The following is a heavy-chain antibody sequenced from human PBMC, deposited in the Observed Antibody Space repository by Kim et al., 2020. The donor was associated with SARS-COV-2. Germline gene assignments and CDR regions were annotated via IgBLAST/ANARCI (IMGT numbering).Heavy chain of an antibody. D-gene: IGHD3-10*01. V-gene: IGHV1-2*02. CDR3: ASQSNYYYGSGTGLGRDV. CDR2: INPNSGGT. J-gene: IGHJ6*02. CDR1: GYTFTGYY. Sequence: ASVKVSCKASGYTFTGYYMHWVRQAPGQGLEWMGWINPNSGGTNYAQKFQGRVTMTRDTSISTAYMELSRLRSDDTAVYYCASQSNYYYGSGTGLGRDVWGQGTTVTVSS.